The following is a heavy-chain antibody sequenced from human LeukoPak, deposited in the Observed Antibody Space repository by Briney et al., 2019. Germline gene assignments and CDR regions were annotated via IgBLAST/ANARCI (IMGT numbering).Heavy chain of an antibody. D-gene: IGHD6-19*01. CDR2: ISSSSSYI. CDR3: ARSTAVAGTGY. J-gene: IGHJ4*02. CDR1: GFTFSSYS. Sequence: GGSLRLSCAASGFTFSSYSMNWVRQAPGKGLEWVSSISSSSSYIYYADSAKGRFTISRDNAKNSLYLQMNSLRAEDTAVYYCARSTAVAGTGYWGQGTLVTVSS. V-gene: IGHV3-21*01.